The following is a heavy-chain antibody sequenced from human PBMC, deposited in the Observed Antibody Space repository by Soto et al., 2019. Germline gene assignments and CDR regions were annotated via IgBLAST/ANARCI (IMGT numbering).Heavy chain of an antibody. CDR1: GGSISRYY. CDR2: MYNTGST. D-gene: IGHD2-21*02. CDR3: ARDLWGYCGTDCYPLDV. J-gene: IGHJ6*03. V-gene: IGHV4-59*01. Sequence: SETLSLTCTVSGGSISRYYWSWIRQPPGKGLEWIGYMYNTGSTVYNPSFKSRVTISVDTSKNQFSLKLNSVTAADTAVYYCARDLWGYCGTDCYPLDVWGKGTTVTVS.